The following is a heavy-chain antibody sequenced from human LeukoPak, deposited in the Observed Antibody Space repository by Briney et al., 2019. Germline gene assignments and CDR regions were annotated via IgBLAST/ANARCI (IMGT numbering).Heavy chain of an antibody. J-gene: IGHJ4*02. CDR2: IIPILGIA. V-gene: IGHV1-69*04. CDR3: ARDSVRELLPAGNDY. CDR1: GGTFSSYA. Sequence: GASVKVSCKASGGTFSSYAISWVRQAPGQGLEWMGRIIPILGIANYAQKFQGRVTITADKSTSTAYMELSSLRSEDTAVYYCARDSVRELLPAGNDYWGQGTLVTVSS. D-gene: IGHD1-26*01.